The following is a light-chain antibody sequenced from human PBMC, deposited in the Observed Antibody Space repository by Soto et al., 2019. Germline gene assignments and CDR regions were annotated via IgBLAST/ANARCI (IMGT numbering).Light chain of an antibody. CDR2: KAS. CDR1: QSISYW. V-gene: IGKV1-5*03. Sequence: DIQMTQSPSTLSASVGDRVTITCRASQSISYWLAWYQQKPGKAPKLLIYKASSLESGVPSRFSGSGSGTEFTLTISSLQPDDFATYYCQQYNSYTETFGQGTNVEIK. CDR3: QQYNSYTET. J-gene: IGKJ1*01.